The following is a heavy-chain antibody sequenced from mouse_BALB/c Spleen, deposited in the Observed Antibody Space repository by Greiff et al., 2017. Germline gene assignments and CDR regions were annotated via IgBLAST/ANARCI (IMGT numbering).Heavy chain of an antibody. D-gene: IGHD2-14*01. CDR2: ISSGGST. Sequence: EVKLMESGGGLVKPGGSLKLSCAASGFTFSSYAMSWVRQTPEKRLEWVASISSGGSTYYPDSVKGRFTISRDNARNILYLQMSSLRSEDTAMYYCARGAYYMYDGDWFDYWGQGTTLTVSS. V-gene: IGHV5-6-5*01. CDR1: GFTFSSYA. J-gene: IGHJ2*01. CDR3: ARGAYYMYDGDWFDY.